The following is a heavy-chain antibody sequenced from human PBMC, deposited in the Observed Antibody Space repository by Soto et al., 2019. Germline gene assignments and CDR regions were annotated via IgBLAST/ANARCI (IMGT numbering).Heavy chain of an antibody. CDR3: ASDSTGWFDP. V-gene: IGHV4-4*07. D-gene: IGHD7-27*01. CDR1: GGSVSSYY. J-gene: IGHJ5*02. Sequence: GTLSLTCTVSGGSVSSYYWSWIRQPAGKGLEWIGRFYTSGNTNYNPSLKGRVTMSLDTSKNQFSLKLSSVTAADTAVYFCASDSTGWFDPWGQGTLVTVSS. CDR2: FYTSGNT.